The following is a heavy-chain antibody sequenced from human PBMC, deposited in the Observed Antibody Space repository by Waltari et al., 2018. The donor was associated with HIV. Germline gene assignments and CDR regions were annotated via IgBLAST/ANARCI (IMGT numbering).Heavy chain of an antibody. J-gene: IGHJ4*02. CDR2: IQYDESNK. D-gene: IGHD6-19*01. V-gene: IGHV3-30*02. Sequence: QVYLVESGGGVVQPGGSLRLSCVASGFHFTSYGMNWVRQAPGKGLEWVAFIQYDESNKDYADSVKGRFTVSRDNSKNTLYLQMYSLRIEDTAVYYCVKGLAVADRDDYWGQGTLVTVSP. CDR1: GFHFTSYG. CDR3: VKGLAVADRDDY.